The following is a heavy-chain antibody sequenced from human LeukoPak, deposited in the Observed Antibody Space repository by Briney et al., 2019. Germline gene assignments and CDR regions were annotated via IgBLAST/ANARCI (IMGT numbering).Heavy chain of an antibody. D-gene: IGHD3-16*02. CDR3: ARLTFGGVIGFDY. CDR1: GFTFSSYR. Sequence: PGGSLTLSCAASGFTFSSYRMHWVRQAPGKGLEWVSSISSSGSHMYYADSVKGRFTTSRDNAKNSLYLQMNSLRGEDTAVYYCARLTFGGVIGFDYWGQGTLVTVSS. J-gene: IGHJ4*02. V-gene: IGHV3-21*01. CDR2: ISSSGSHM.